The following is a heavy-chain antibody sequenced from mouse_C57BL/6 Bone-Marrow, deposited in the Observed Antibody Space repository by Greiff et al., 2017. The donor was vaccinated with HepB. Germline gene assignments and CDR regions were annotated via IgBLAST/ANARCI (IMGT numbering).Heavy chain of an antibody. CDR3: ARGWDYYGSSRNFDY. CDR1: GYTFTGYW. D-gene: IGHD1-1*01. CDR2: ILPGSGST. Sequence: QVQLQQSGAELMKPGASVKLSCKATGYTFTGYWIEWVKQRPGHGLEWIGEILPGSGSTNYNEKFKGKATFTADTSAITAYMQLSSLTTEDSAIYYWARGWDYYGSSRNFDYWGQGTTLTVSS. J-gene: IGHJ2*01. V-gene: IGHV1-9*01.